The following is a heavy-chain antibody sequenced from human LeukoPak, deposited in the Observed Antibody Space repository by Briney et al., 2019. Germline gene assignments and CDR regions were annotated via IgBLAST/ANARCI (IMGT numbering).Heavy chain of an antibody. V-gene: IGHV1-69*06. CDR3: ATKISSGWYEVLGY. CDR1: GGTFSSYA. D-gene: IGHD6-19*01. J-gene: IGHJ4*02. CDR2: IIPIFGTA. Sequence: ASVKVSCKASGGTFSSYAISWVRQAPGQGLEWMGGIIPIFGTANYAQKFQGRVTITADKSTSTAYMELSSLRSEDTAVYYCATKISSGWYEVLGYWGQGTLVTVSS.